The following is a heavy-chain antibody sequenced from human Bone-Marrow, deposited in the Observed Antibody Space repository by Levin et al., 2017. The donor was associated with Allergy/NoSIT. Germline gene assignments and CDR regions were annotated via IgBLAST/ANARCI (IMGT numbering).Heavy chain of an antibody. CDR2: FHISGNT. Sequence: SETLSLTCSVSGGSITRPYLRWIRLPAWRGLEFIGRFHISGNTRNNPTLKSRVTLSGDASKNQFFLNLTSVTAADTGTYFCARSRDYFESRGFSDDAFDVWGQGTMVTVSS. CDR1: GGSITRPY. V-gene: IGHV4-4*07. CDR3: ARSRDYFESRGFSDDAFDV. D-gene: IGHD3-22*01. J-gene: IGHJ3*01.